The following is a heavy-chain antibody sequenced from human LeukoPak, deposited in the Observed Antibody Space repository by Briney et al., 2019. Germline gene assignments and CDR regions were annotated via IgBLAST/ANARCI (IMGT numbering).Heavy chain of an antibody. Sequence: PSETLSLTCTVSGGSISSSTYYWGWIRQPPGTGLEWIGSINYSGSTYYNPSLKSRVTISKDTSKNQFSLKLSSVTAADTAVYYCASNIAAAGMAFDIWGQGTMVTVSS. CDR2: INYSGST. V-gene: IGHV4-39*07. J-gene: IGHJ3*02. D-gene: IGHD6-13*01. CDR1: GGSISSSTYY. CDR3: ASNIAAAGMAFDI.